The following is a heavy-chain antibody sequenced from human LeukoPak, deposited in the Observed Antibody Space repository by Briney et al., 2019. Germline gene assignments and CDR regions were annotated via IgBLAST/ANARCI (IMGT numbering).Heavy chain of an antibody. V-gene: IGHV3-15*07. D-gene: IGHD1-26*01. CDR1: GFTFSNAW. CDR2: IKSKTDGGTT. CDR3: AKDRGGTYFVDY. Sequence: PGGSLRLSCAASGFTFSNAWMNWVRRAPGKGLEWVGRIKSKTDGGTTDYAAPVKGRFTISRDDSKNTLYLQMNSLKTEDTAVYFCAKDRGGTYFVDYWGQGTLVTVSS. J-gene: IGHJ4*02.